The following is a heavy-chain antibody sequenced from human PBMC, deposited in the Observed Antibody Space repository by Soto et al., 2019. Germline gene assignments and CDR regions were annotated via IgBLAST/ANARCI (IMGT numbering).Heavy chain of an antibody. CDR1: A. D-gene: IGHD1-26*01. CDR3: ARENEYPGLELAFDI. V-gene: IGHV6-1*01. Sequence: AWNWIRQSPSRGLEWLGRTYYRSKWYNDYAVSVKSRITINPDTSKNQFSLQLNSVTPEDTAVYYCARENEYPGLELAFDIWGQGTMVTVSS. CDR2: TYYRSKWYN. J-gene: IGHJ3*02.